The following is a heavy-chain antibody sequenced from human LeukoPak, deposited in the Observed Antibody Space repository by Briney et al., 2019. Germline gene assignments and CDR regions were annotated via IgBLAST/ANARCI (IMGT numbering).Heavy chain of an antibody. V-gene: IGHV3-23*01. CDR3: ATTPGNYGRGLDY. D-gene: IGHD3-10*01. Sequence: GGSLKLSCAASGFTFSSYAMSWVRQAPGKGLEWVSAISGSGGSTYYADSVKGRFTISRDNSKNTLYLQMNSLRAEDTAVYYCATTPGNYGRGLDYWGQGTLVTVSS. CDR1: GFTFSSYA. CDR2: ISGSGGST. J-gene: IGHJ4*02.